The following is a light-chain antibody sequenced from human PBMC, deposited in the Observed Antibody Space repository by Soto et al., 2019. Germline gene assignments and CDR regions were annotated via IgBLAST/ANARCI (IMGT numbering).Light chain of an antibody. Sequence: IVMTHSPAKLFVSPVETANLSCSASQSVSSNFAWYQQKPGQAPRLLIYGASTRATGIQARFGGSGSVTEFTLNITSLQSEDFAVYYCQHYNNWPPWTVGPGT. CDR1: QSVSSN. V-gene: IGKV3-15*01. CDR3: QHYNNWPPWT. CDR2: GAS. J-gene: IGKJ1*01.